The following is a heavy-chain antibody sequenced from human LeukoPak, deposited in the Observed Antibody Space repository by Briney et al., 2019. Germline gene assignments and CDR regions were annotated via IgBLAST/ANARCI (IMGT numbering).Heavy chain of an antibody. CDR1: GYTFTSYG. V-gene: IGHV1-18*01. J-gene: IGHJ4*02. D-gene: IGHD3-10*01. CDR3: VTRGGYYYGSGSYPFDY. Sequence: ASVKVSCKASGYTFTSYGISWVRQAPGQGLEWMGWISAYNGNTNYAQKLQGRVTMTTDTSTSTAYMELRSLRSDDTAVYYCVTRGGYYYGSGSYPFDYWGQGTLVTVSS. CDR2: ISAYNGNT.